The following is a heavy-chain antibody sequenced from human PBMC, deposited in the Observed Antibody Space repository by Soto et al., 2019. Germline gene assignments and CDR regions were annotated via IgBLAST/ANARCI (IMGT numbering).Heavy chain of an antibody. CDR2: ISGSGDNT. V-gene: IGHV3-23*01. J-gene: IGHJ1*01. CDR3: AKDWGYCTNDGCYEYFQD. CDR1: GFMFQTYA. Sequence: EVQLLESGGGLVQPGGSLRLSCAASGFMFQTYAMSWVRQAPGKGLEWVSVISGSGDNTYYTDSVKGRFTVSRDNSKNTLSLRMNSLRAEDTAIYYCAKDWGYCTNDGCYEYFQDWGQGTLVTVSS. D-gene: IGHD2-8*01.